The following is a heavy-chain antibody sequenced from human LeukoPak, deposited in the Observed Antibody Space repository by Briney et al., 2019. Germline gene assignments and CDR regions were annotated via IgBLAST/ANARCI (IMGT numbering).Heavy chain of an antibody. CDR3: ARDYYGSGSRSHYYMDV. V-gene: IGHV3-20*04. CDR2: INWNGGST. J-gene: IGHJ6*03. CDR1: GFTFDDYG. D-gene: IGHD3-10*01. Sequence: PGGSLRLSCAASGFTFDDYGMSWVRQAPGKRLEWVSGINWNGGSTGYADSVKGRFTISRDNAKNSLYLQMNSLRAEDTAVYYCARDYYGSGSRSHYYMDVWGKGTTVTISS.